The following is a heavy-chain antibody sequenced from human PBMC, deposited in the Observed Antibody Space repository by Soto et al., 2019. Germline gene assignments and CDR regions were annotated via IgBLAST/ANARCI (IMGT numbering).Heavy chain of an antibody. CDR3: ARTFAYCSSTSCYGGANDY. D-gene: IGHD2-2*01. CDR1: GFTFSSYA. V-gene: IGHV3-11*03. CDR2: ISSSSSYT. Sequence: GGSLRLSCAASGFTFSSYAMSWVRQAPGKGLEWVSYISSSSSYTNYADSVKGRFTISRDNAKNSLYLQMNSLRAEDTAVYYCARTFAYCSSTSCYGGANDYWGQGTLVTVSS. J-gene: IGHJ4*02.